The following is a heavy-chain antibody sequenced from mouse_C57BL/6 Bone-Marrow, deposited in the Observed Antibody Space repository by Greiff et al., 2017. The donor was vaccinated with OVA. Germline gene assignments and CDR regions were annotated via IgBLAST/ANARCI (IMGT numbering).Heavy chain of an antibody. CDR2: ISYDGSN. CDR1: GYSITSGYY. Sequence: EVQLQESGPGLVKPSQSLSLTCSVTGYSITSGYYWNWIRQFPGNKLEWMGYISYDGSNNYNPSLKNRISITRDTSKNQFFLKLNSVTTEDTATYYCARGRGDEGFDYWGQGTTLTVSS. CDR3: ARGRGDEGFDY. V-gene: IGHV3-6*01. D-gene: IGHD3-3*01. J-gene: IGHJ2*01.